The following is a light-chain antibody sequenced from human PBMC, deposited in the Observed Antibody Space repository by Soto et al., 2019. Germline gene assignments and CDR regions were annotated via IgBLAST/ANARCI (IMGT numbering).Light chain of an antibody. CDR3: QQYGISPPYT. V-gene: IGKV3-20*01. Sequence: EIVLTQSPGTLSLSPGERATLSYRASQSVRSNYLAWYQHKIGRAPRLLIYGASTRATGIPDRFSSSGSGTDFTLTISRLEPEVFAVYFCQQYGISPPYTFGQGTKLEIK. CDR1: QSVRSNY. J-gene: IGKJ2*01. CDR2: GAS.